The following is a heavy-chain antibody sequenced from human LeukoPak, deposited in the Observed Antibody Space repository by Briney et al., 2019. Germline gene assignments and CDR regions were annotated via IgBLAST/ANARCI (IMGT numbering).Heavy chain of an antibody. CDR2: ITPIFGAP. V-gene: IGHV1-69*01. CDR1: GGTFSRYA. CDR3: ARNTTLTPLDY. D-gene: IGHD4-11*01. J-gene: IGHJ4*02. Sequence: SVKVSCTASGGTFSRYAFSWVRQAPGQGLEWMGGITPIFGAPDYAQKFQGRVTISADESTSTAYMELSRLRSDDTAVYYCARNTTLTPLDYWGQGTLVTVSS.